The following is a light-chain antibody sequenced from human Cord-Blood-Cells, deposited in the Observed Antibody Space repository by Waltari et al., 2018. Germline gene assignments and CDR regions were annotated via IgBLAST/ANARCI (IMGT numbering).Light chain of an antibody. CDR3: CSYAGSRVV. CDR1: RSDVGSYNL. Sequence: QSALTQPASVSGSPGQSITISCTGTRSDVGSYNLVSWYQQHPGKAPKLMIYEVSKRPSGVSNRFSGSKSGNTASLTISGLQAEDEADYYCCSYAGSRVVFGGGTKLTVL. J-gene: IGLJ2*01. CDR2: EVS. V-gene: IGLV2-23*02.